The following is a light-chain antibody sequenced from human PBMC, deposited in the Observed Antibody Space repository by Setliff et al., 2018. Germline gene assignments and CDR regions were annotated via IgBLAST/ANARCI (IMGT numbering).Light chain of an antibody. CDR1: RSDVGAYNY. CDR3: LSYTTIRTVV. Sequence: QSVLTQPPSASGSPGQSVTISCSGTRSDVGAYNYVSWYQQHPGKAPKLMIYEVTNRPSGVSNRFSGSKSGNTASLTISGLQAEDEADYYCLSYTTIRTVVFGTGTKVTVL. CDR2: EVT. V-gene: IGLV2-14*01. J-gene: IGLJ1*01.